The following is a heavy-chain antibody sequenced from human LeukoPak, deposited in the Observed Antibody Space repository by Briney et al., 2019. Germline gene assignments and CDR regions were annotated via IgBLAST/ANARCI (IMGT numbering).Heavy chain of an antibody. CDR3: ARDRLTSGSYFFDY. V-gene: IGHV3-48*01. CDR1: AFTFSDYS. J-gene: IGHJ4*02. Sequence: GGSLRLSCAASAFTFSDYSMNWVRQAPGKGLEWISYISGRSSTIYYADSVRGRFTISRDNAKNSMYLQMNSLRAEDTAVYYCARDRLTSGSYFFDYWGQGTMVTVSS. CDR2: ISGRSSTI. D-gene: IGHD1-26*01.